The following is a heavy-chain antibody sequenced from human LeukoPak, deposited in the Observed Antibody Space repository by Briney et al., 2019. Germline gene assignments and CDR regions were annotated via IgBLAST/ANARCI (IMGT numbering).Heavy chain of an antibody. CDR1: GYTFTGYY. CDR3: ARGRGSYYGAWFDP. D-gene: IGHD1-26*01. V-gene: IGHV1-2*02. J-gene: IGHJ5*02. CDR2: INPNSGGT. Sequence: ASVKVSCKASGYTFTGYYMHWVRQAPGQGLEWMGWINPNSGGTNYAQKFQGRVTMTRDTSISTAYMELSRLRSDDTAVYYRARGRGSYYGAWFDPWGQGTLVTVSS.